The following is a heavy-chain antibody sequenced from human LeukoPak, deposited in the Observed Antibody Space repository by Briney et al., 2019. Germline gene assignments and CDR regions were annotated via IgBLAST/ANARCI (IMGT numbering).Heavy chain of an antibody. J-gene: IGHJ6*03. V-gene: IGHV3-53*01. Sequence: QSGGSLRLSCAASGFIVSSDYMSWVRQAPGKGLEWVSVIYSGGGISYADSVKGRFTISRDKSKNTFYLQMNSLRADDTAVYYCARSRKGYQLLSTNRDYYYMDVWGKGTTVTLSS. CDR1: GFIVSSDY. CDR3: ARSRKGYQLLSTNRDYYYMDV. CDR2: IYSGGGI. D-gene: IGHD2-2*01.